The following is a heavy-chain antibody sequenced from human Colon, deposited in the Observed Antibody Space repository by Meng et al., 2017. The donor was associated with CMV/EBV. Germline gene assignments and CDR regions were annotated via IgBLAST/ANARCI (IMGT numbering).Heavy chain of an antibody. CDR1: GFAFSSYE. J-gene: IGHJ4*02. V-gene: IGHV3-49*04. Sequence: GESLKISCVASGFAFSSYEMNWVRQAPGKGLEWVGLIRTKTYGGTTEYAASVKGRFTISRDDSKNIAYLQMSSLRTEDTAVYYCTRYQGPTYRRDYWGQGTLVTVSS. CDR3: TRYQGPTYRRDY. D-gene: IGHD2-2*02. CDR2: IRTKTYGGTT.